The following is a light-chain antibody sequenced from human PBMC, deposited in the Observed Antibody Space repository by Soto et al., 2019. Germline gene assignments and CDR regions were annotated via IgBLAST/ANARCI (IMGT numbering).Light chain of an antibody. CDR2: GAS. Sequence: ELVMTQSHGTLSLSPGDRSALSRRASQSVSSSYLAWYQQKPGQAPRLLIYGASTRATGIPARFSGSGSGTEFTLTISSLQSEEFAVYYCQQYNNWPRTVGKGTKVDIK. CDR1: QSVSSSY. J-gene: IGKJ1*01. CDR3: QQYNNWPRT. V-gene: IGKV3-15*01.